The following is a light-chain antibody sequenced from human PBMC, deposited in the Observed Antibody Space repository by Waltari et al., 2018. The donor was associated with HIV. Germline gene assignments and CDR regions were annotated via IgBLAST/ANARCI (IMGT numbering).Light chain of an antibody. V-gene: IGKV3-11*01. Sequence: EIVLTQSPATLSLSPGERATLSCRASQSVSSYLAWYQQKLGQAPRLLIYDASNRATGIPARFSGSGSGTDFTLTISSLEPEDFAVYYCQQRRNWPPTFGQGTKVEIK. CDR3: QQRRNWPPT. CDR2: DAS. J-gene: IGKJ1*01. CDR1: QSVSSY.